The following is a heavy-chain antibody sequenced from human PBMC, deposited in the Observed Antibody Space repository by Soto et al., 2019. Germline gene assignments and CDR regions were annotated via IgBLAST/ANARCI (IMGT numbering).Heavy chain of an antibody. CDR2: MWYDRSHT. D-gene: IGHD5-12*01. V-gene: IGHV3-33*01. CDR3: SRDRSWRTGYDSGIDV. CDR1: GFTFSSYA. Sequence: QAHLVESGGGVVQPGGSLRLSCAASGFTFSSYAMHWVRQAPGKGLEWVALMWYDRSHTYYAESVKGRFNISRDESKNMLFLHMSGLRAEDTAVYYCSRDRSWRTGYDSGIDVWGQGTTVTVS. J-gene: IGHJ6*02.